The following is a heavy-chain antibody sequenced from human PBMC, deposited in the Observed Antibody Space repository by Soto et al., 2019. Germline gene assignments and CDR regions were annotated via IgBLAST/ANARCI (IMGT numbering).Heavy chain of an antibody. J-gene: IGHJ3*02. V-gene: IGHV5-51*01. Sequence: ESLKSSCKGSGFTFSSYWIGWVRQMPGKGLEWMGIIYPGDSDTRYSPSFQGQVTISADKSISTAYLQWSSMKASDTAMYYCARRDASSIAGSDAFDIWGQGTMVTVSS. CDR1: GFTFSSYW. D-gene: IGHD6-13*01. CDR2: IYPGDSDT. CDR3: ARRDASSIAGSDAFDI.